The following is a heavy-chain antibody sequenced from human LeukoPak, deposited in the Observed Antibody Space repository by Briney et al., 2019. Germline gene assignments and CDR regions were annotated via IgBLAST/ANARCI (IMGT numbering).Heavy chain of an antibody. V-gene: IGHV1-2*02. D-gene: IGHD6-13*01. J-gene: IGHJ4*02. CDR3: ARVVSLRQQLVEGY. Sequence: ASVKVSCEASGYTFTGYYMHWVRQAPGQGLEWMGWINPNSGGTNYAQKFQGRVTMTRDTSFSTAYMELSRLRSDDTAVYYCARVVSLRQQLVEGYWGQGTLVTVSS. CDR2: INPNSGGT. CDR1: GYTFTGYY.